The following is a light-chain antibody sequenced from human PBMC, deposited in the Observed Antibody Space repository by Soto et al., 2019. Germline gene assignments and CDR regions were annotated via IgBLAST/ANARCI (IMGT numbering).Light chain of an antibody. Sequence: DIQMTQSPSSLSASVGDRVSISCRTSQNIDRYLNWYQQKPGKAPQVLISGAASLQSGVPSRFSGSGSGTEFTLSISSLQPEDFATYSCQQSYSAPYTFCQGTRLEI. J-gene: IGKJ2*01. CDR1: QNIDRY. CDR3: QQSYSAPYT. V-gene: IGKV1-39*01. CDR2: GAA.